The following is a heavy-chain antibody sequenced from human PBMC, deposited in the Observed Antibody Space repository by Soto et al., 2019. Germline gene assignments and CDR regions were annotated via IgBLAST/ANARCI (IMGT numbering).Heavy chain of an antibody. V-gene: IGHV3-53*01. CDR1: GFTVSRNY. J-gene: IGHJ4*02. D-gene: IGHD6-13*01. CDR2: IYSGGST. CDR3: ARSAAAELITDY. Sequence: EVQLVESGGGLIQPGGSLRLSCAASGFTVSRNYMNWVRQAPGKGLEWVSVIYSGGSTYYADSVKGRFTISRDNSKNTLYLQMNSLRAEDTAVYYCARSAAAELITDYWGQGTLVTVSS.